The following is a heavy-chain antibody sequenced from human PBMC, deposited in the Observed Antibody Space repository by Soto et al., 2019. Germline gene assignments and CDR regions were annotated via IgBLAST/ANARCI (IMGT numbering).Heavy chain of an antibody. CDR3: AIGRGGNKY. J-gene: IGHJ4*02. CDR1: GGSFSPYY. V-gene: IGHV4-34*01. D-gene: IGHD3-16*01. Sequence: QVQLQQWGTGLLKSSETLSLNCAVYGGSFSPYYWSWVRQPPGKGLEWIGETDQSGGTYYNPSLKRRVTVALDTSKHQFPLEVTSVTAADTAVYYCAIGRGGNKYWGQGTLVTVSS. CDR2: TDQSGGT.